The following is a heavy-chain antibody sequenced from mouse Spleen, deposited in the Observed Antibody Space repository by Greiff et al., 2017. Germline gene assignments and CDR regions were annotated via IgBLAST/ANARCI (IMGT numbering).Heavy chain of an antibody. CDR1: GYTFTSYW. J-gene: IGHJ2*01. CDR2: IDPNSGGT. CDR3: ATGLTTVVATRYYFDY. Sequence: VQLKQPGAELVKPGASVKLSCKASGYTFTSYWMHWVKQRPGRGLEWIGRIDPNSGGTKYNEKFKSKATLTVDKPSSTAYMQLSSLTSEDSAVYYCATGLTTVVATRYYFDYWGQGTTLTVSS. V-gene: IGHV1-72*01. D-gene: IGHD1-1*01.